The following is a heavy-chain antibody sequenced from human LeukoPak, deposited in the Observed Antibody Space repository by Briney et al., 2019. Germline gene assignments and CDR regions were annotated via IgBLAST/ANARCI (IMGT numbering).Heavy chain of an antibody. Sequence: ASVKVCCKASGYTFTSYGISWVRQAPGQGLEWMGWISAYNGKTNYAQKLQGRVTMTTDTSTSTAYMELRSLRSDDTAVYYCARRCPARRLAPDRYYYYYYMDVWGKGTTVTVSS. J-gene: IGHJ6*03. CDR1: GYTFTSYG. D-gene: IGHD3-9*01. V-gene: IGHV1-18*01. CDR3: ARRCPARRLAPDRYYYYYYMDV. CDR2: ISAYNGKT.